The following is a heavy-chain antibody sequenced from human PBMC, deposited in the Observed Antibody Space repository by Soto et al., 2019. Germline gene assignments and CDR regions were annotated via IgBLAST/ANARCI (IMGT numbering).Heavy chain of an antibody. Sequence: QVQLVQSGAEVKKPGASVKVSCKASGYTFTSYGISWVRQAPGQGLEWMGWISAYNGNTNYAQKLQGRVTMTTDTSTSTAYMELRSLSSDDTAVYYCARDYYYDSSGYYDSFDYWGQGTLVTVSS. V-gene: IGHV1-18*01. J-gene: IGHJ4*02. CDR1: GYTFTSYG. D-gene: IGHD3-22*01. CDR2: ISAYNGNT. CDR3: ARDYYYDSSGYYDSFDY.